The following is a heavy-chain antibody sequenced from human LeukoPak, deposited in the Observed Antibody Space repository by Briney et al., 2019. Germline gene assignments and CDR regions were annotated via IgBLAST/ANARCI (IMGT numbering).Heavy chain of an antibody. V-gene: IGHV3-23*01. J-gene: IGHJ4*02. D-gene: IGHD2-15*01. Sequence: GGSLRLSCAASGFTFSNYAMRWVRQAPGKGLEWVSTISGGGAGSTYYADSVKGRLTISRDDFKNTLYLQMNSLRAEDTAVYYCATRILGPSYFDYWGQGTLVTDSS. CDR3: ATRILGPSYFDY. CDR1: GFTFSNYA. CDR2: ISGGGAGST.